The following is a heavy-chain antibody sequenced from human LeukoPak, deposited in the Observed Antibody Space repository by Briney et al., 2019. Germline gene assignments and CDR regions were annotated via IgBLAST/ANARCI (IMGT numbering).Heavy chain of an antibody. D-gene: IGHD3-10*01. Sequence: GGSLRLSCAASGFTFCNAWMSWVRQGPGKGLEWVGRIKSKTDGGTTDYAAPVKGRFTISRDDSKNTLYLQMNSLKAEDTAVYYCTTQRSRITMVRGVIRSDHWGQGALVTVSS. CDR2: IKSKTDGGTT. V-gene: IGHV3-15*01. J-gene: IGHJ4*02. CDR1: GFTFCNAW. CDR3: TTQRSRITMVRGVIRSDH.